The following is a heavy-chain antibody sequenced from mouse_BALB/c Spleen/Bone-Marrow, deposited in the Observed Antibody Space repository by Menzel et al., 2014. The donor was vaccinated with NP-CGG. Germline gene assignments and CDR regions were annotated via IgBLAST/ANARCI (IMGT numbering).Heavy chain of an antibody. D-gene: IGHD1-1*01. J-gene: IGHJ2*01. CDR2: INPYNDGT. CDR3: ARRTTTVVATDY. Sequence: QLVESGPELVKPGASVKMSCKASGYTFTSYVMHWVKQKPGQGLEWIGYINPYNDGTKYNEKFKSKATLTVDKSSSTAYMQLSSLTSEDSAVYYCARRTTTVVATDYWGQGTTLTVSS. CDR1: GYTFTSYV. V-gene: IGHV1-14*01.